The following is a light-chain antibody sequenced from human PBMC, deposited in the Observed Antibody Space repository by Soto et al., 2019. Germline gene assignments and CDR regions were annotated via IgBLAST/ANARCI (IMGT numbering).Light chain of an antibody. CDR2: KAS. CDR3: QHYNSYSEA. CDR1: QTISSL. V-gene: IGKV1-5*03. J-gene: IGKJ1*01. Sequence: DLQMTQSQSTLSGSVGDRVTITCRASQTISSLLAWYQQKPGKAPKLLIYKASTLKSGVPSRFSGSGSGTEFTLTISSLQPDDFATYYCQHYNSYSEAFGQGTKVDIK.